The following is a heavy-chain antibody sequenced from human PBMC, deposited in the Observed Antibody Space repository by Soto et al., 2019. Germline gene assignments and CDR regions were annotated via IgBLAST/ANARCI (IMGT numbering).Heavy chain of an antibody. V-gene: IGHV1-18*01. CDR1: VSSFTSYE. D-gene: IGHD3-10*01. CDR3: ARDGSYNWFDP. J-gene: IGHJ5*02. Sequence: ASVRVSWKASVSSFTSYEISWVRQAPGQGLEWMGWISAYNGNTNYAQKLQGRVTMTTDTSTSTAYMELRSLRSDDTAVYYCARDGSYNWFDPWGQGTLVTVSS. CDR2: ISAYNGNT.